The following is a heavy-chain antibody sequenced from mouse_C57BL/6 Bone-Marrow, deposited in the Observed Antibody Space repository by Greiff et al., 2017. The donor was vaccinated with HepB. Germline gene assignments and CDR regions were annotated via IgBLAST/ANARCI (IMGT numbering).Heavy chain of an antibody. CDR3: VRDGSSYPYWYFDV. CDR1: GFTFNTYA. V-gene: IGHV10-3*01. CDR2: IRSKSSNYAT. D-gene: IGHD1-1*01. J-gene: IGHJ1*03. Sequence: EADGGLVQPKGSLKLSCAASGFTFNTYAMHWVRQAPGKGLEWVARIRSKSSNYATYYADSVKDRFTISRDDSQSMLYLQMNNLKTEDTAMYYCVRDGSSYPYWYFDVWGTGTTVTVSS.